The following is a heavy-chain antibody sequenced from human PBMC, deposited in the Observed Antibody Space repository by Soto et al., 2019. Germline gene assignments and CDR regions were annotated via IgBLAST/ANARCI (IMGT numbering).Heavy chain of an antibody. D-gene: IGHD6-13*01. Sequence: EVQLLESGGGLVQPGGSLRLSCAASGFTFSNYAVTWVRQAPGKGLEWVSTISGSGGSTYYADSVKGRFTISRDNSKNPLELQMKSLRAEDTGVYYCAKDPGSSWYEIGYWGQGTLGTVSS. J-gene: IGHJ4*02. CDR3: AKDPGSSWYEIGY. CDR1: GFTFSNYA. V-gene: IGHV3-23*01. CDR2: ISGSGGST.